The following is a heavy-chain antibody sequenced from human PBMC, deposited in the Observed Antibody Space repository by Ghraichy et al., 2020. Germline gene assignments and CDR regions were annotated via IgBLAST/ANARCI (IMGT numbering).Heavy chain of an antibody. D-gene: IGHD6-13*01. J-gene: IGHJ6*02. CDR1: GFTFSSYA. CDR2: ISGSGGST. CDR3: AKGQKYSSSWYSDLYYYYGMDV. V-gene: IGHV3-23*01. Sequence: GGSLRLSCAASGFTFSSYAMSWVRQAPGKGLEWVSAISGSGGSTYYADSVRGRFTISRDNSKSTLYLQMNSLRAEDTAVYYCAKGQKYSSSWYSDLYYYYGMDVWGQGTTVTVSS.